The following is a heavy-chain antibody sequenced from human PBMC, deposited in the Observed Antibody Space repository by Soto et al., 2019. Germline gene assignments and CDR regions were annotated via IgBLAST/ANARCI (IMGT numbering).Heavy chain of an antibody. CDR1: GYTFTSYY. J-gene: IGHJ6*02. Sequence: QVQLVQSGAEVKKPGASVKVSCKASGYTFTSYYMHWVRQAPGQGLEWMGIINPSGGSTSYAQKFQGGVTMTRDTSTSTVYMELSSLRSEDTAVYYCAREGRGGSGSYYIPRYYYYYGMDVWGQGTTVTVSS. CDR2: INPSGGST. D-gene: IGHD3-10*01. V-gene: IGHV1-46*01. CDR3: AREGRGGSGSYYIPRYYYYYGMDV.